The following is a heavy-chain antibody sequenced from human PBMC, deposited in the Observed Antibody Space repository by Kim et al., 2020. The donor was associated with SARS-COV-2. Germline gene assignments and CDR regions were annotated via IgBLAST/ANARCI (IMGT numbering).Heavy chain of an antibody. Sequence: SQTLSLTCAISGDSVSSNSAAWNWIRQSPSRGLEWLGRTYYRSKWYNDYAVSVKSRITINPDTSKNQFSLQLNSVTPEDTAVYYCAREAPPYDILTGYHIRLGGYYYYGMDVWGQGTTVTVSS. V-gene: IGHV6-1*01. J-gene: IGHJ6*02. D-gene: IGHD3-9*01. CDR1: GDSVSSNSAA. CDR2: TYYRSKWYN. CDR3: AREAPPYDILTGYHIRLGGYYYYGMDV.